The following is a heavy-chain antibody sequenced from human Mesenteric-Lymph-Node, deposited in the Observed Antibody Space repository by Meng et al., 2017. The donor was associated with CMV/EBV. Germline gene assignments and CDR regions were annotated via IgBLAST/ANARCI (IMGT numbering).Heavy chain of an antibody. CDR1: GGSVSGSRNY. Sequence: SETLSLTCTVSGGSVSGSRNYWGWIRQPPGKGLEWIGSIFYTGSTYYNPSLKSRVTISVDTSKNQFSLKLSSVTAADTAVYYCARAPASSMAARPFDSWGQGTLVTVSS. D-gene: IGHD6-6*01. J-gene: IGHJ4*02. CDR2: IFYTGST. V-gene: IGHV4-39*01. CDR3: ARAPASSMAARPFDS.